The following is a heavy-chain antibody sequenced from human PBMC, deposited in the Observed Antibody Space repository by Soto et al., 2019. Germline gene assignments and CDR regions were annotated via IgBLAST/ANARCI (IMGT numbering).Heavy chain of an antibody. CDR3: ARWWLAPHYYYGMDV. D-gene: IGHD6-19*01. J-gene: IGHJ6*02. CDR2: INHSGST. V-gene: IGHV4-34*01. CDR1: GGSFSGYY. Sequence: QVQLQQWGAGLLKPSETLSLTCAVYGGSFSGYYWSWIRQPPGKGLEWIGEINHSGSTNYNPSLKSRVTISVDTYKNQFSLRLSSVTAADTAVYYCARWWLAPHYYYGMDVWGQGTTVTVSS.